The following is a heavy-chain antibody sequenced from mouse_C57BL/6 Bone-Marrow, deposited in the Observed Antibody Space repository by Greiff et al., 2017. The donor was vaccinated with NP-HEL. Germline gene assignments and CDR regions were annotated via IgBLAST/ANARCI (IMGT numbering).Heavy chain of an antibody. J-gene: IGHJ2*01. CDR1: GYTFTDYY. CDR3: ARSGITTVVENYFDY. Sequence: VQLQQSGAELVKPGASVKIFCKASGYTFTDYYINWVKQRPGQGLAWIGKIGPGSGSTYYNEKFKGKATLTADKSSSTAYMQLSSLTSEDSAVYFCARSGITTVVENYFDYWGQGTTLTVSS. CDR2: IGPGSGST. D-gene: IGHD1-1*01. V-gene: IGHV1-77*01.